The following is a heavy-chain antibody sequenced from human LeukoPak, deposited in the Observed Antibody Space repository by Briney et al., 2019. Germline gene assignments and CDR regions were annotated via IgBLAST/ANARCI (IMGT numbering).Heavy chain of an antibody. D-gene: IGHD1-26*01. CDR1: GYTFTGYY. V-gene: IGHV1-2*02. CDR2: IDPNSGGT. J-gene: IGHJ4*02. Sequence: SSVTVSCKASGYTFTGYYMDWVRQAHGQGLGWMGWIDPNSGGTNFARKFQGRVTMTRDTSINMVYMELSSLRSDDTAVYYCARDRLTVGATTMLYWGQGTLVTVSS. CDR3: ARDRLTVGATTMLY.